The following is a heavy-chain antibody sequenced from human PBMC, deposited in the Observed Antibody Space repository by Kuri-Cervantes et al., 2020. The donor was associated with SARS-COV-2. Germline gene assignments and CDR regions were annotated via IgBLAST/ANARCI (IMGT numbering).Heavy chain of an antibody. D-gene: IGHD6-13*01. J-gene: IGHJ4*02. CDR2: IYYSASN. V-gene: IGHV4-39*07. CDR3: ARGLGGQQLVFDY. Sequence: SETLSLTCTVSGGSISTSSYYWGWIRQPPGKGLAWIVSIYYSASNNYNPSLKSRVIISVDPSKNQFSQRLSSVTAADTVVYYCARGLGGQQLVFDYWGQGTLVTVSS. CDR1: GGSISTSSYY.